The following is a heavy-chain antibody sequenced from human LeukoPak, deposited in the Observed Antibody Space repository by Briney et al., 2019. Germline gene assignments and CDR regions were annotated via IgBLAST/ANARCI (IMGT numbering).Heavy chain of an antibody. J-gene: IGHJ4*02. V-gene: IGHV4-39*07. CDR1: GGSFDNSNYY. D-gene: IGHD5-24*01. Sequence: SETLSLTCAVSGGSFDNSNYYWAWIRQPPGKGLEWIGTIFSSGSTFYSPSLETRITISVDTSMTQFSLKLSSVTAADTAVYFCASERWSRRSYFDFWGQGILVTVSS. CDR3: ASERWSRRSYFDF. CDR2: IFSSGST.